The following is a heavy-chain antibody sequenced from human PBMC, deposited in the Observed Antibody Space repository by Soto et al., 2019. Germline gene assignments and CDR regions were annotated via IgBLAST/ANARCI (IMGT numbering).Heavy chain of an antibody. J-gene: IGHJ4*02. CDR3: AKSLFGGHF. CDR2: IEGNGRTT. V-gene: IGHV3-23*01. Sequence: EVQLLESGGDLVQPGGSLRLSCATSGFTFSTYGMSWVRQAPGKGLQWFSGIEGNGRTTSYVDSVKGRFTISRDNFRNTLYLQMNSLTADDTAIYYCAKSLFGGHFWGQGTLVTVSS. D-gene: IGHD2-15*01. CDR1: GFTFSTYG.